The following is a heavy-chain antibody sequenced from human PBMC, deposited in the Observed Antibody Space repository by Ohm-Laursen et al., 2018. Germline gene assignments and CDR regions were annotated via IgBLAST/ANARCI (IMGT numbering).Heavy chain of an antibody. D-gene: IGHD7-27*01. V-gene: IGHV1-46*01. J-gene: IGHJ3*02. CDR3: ARMNWGSRAFDM. CDR1: GYTFTTYY. Sequence: VASVKVSCKVSGYTFTTYYMHWVRQAPGQGLEWMGIINPSGGSTSNAQNFQGRVTMTRDTSTSTVYVELSSLRSEDTAVYYCARMNWGSRAFDMWGQGTMVTVSS. CDR2: INPSGGST.